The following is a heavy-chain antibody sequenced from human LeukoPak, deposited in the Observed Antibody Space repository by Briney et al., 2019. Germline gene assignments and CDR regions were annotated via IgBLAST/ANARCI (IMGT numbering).Heavy chain of an antibody. CDR2: ISSHGSSI. D-gene: IGHD3-10*01. J-gene: IGHJ3*02. CDR3: ARPSGSYYYDAFDI. Sequence: GGSLRLSCAASGFSFSDYYVTYISSHGSSIHYADSVKGRFTISRDNAKKTLYLQMNSLRAEDTAVYYCARPSGSYYYDAFDIWGQGTMVTVSS. V-gene: IGHV3-11*04. CDR1: GFSFSDYY.